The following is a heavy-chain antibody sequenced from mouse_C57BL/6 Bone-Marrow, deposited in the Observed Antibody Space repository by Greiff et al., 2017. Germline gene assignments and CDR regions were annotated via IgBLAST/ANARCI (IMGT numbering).Heavy chain of an antibody. CDR2: IYPRDGST. Sequence: VKLVESDAELVKPGASVKISCKVSGYTFTDHTIHWMKQRPEQGLEWIGYIYPRDGSTKYNGKFKGKATLTADKSSSTAYMQLNSLTSEDSAVYFCARGNWTGERYFDVWGTGTTVTGSS. CDR1: GYTFTDHT. V-gene: IGHV1-78*01. J-gene: IGHJ1*03. D-gene: IGHD4-1*01. CDR3: ARGNWTGERYFDV.